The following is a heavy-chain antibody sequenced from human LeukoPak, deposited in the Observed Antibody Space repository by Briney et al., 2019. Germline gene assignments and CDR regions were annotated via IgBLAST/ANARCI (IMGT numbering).Heavy chain of an antibody. V-gene: IGHV3-64*01. CDR3: ARGESEYSSSAGDY. J-gene: IGHJ4*02. CDR2: ISSNGGNT. CDR1: GFTFSSYA. D-gene: IGHD6-6*01. Sequence: GGSLRLSCAASGFTFSSYAMHLLRQVPGKRLEYVSAISSNGGNTYYANSVKARFTISRDNAKNPLYLQMGSLRGEDMAVYYWARGESEYSSSAGDYWGQGTLVSVSS.